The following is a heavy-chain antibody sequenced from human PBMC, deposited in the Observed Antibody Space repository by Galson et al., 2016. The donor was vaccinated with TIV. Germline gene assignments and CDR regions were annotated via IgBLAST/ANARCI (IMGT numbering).Heavy chain of an antibody. V-gene: IGHV3-53*01. CDR3: ARDRYYDARGYYYYYYGMDV. Sequence: SLRLSCAASGFIVDDNYMTWIRQAPGKGLEWVSVIYGDGRTYYTDSVRGRFTISRDSSKNTLNLQMNSLRAEDTAVYYCARDRYYDARGYYYYYYGMDVWGQGTTVTVSS. CDR2: IYGDGRT. D-gene: IGHD3-22*01. CDR1: GFIVDDNY. J-gene: IGHJ6*02.